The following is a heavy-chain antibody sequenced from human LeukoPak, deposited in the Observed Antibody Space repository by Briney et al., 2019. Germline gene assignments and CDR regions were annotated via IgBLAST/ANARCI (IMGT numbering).Heavy chain of an antibody. D-gene: IGHD5-18*01. J-gene: IGHJ4*02. CDR3: ARGGGIQLWLRVYYFDY. Sequence: ASVKVSCKASGYTFTGYYMHWVRQAPGQGLEWMGWINPNSGGTNYAQKFQGRVTMTRDTSISTAYMELSRLRSDDTAVYYCARGGGIQLWLRVYYFDYWGQGTLVTVSS. V-gene: IGHV1-2*02. CDR2: INPNSGGT. CDR1: GYTFTGYY.